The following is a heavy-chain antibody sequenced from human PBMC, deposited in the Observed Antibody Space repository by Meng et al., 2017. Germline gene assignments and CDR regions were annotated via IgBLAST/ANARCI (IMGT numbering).Heavy chain of an antibody. CDR3: ARVGYCSGGSCYSESPHNWLDP. Sequence: ASVKVSCKASGYTFTGYYMHWVRQAPGQGLEWMGWINPNSGGTNYAQKFQGRVTMTRDTSISTSYMELSRLRSDDTAVYYCARVGYCSGGSCYSESPHNWLDPWGQGTLVTVSS. CDR2: INPNSGGT. J-gene: IGHJ5*02. D-gene: IGHD2-15*01. CDR1: GYTFTGYY. V-gene: IGHV1-2*02.